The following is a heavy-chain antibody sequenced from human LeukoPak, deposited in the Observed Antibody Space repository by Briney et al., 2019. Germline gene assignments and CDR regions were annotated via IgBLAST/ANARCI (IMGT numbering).Heavy chain of an antibody. D-gene: IGHD3-10*01. V-gene: IGHV1-69*04. J-gene: IGHJ5*02. Sequence: ASVKVSFKASGGTLSSYAISWVRQAPGQGLEWMGRIIPILGIANYAQKFQGRVTITADKSTSTAYMELSSLRSEDTAVYYCASTGNWFDPWGQGTLVTVSS. CDR1: GGTLSSYA. CDR3: ASTGNWFDP. CDR2: IIPILGIA.